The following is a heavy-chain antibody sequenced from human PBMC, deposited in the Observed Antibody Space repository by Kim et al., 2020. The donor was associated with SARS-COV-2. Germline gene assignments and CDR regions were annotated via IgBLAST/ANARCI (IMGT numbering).Heavy chain of an antibody. Sequence: SVKVSCKASGGTFSSYAISWVRQAPGQGLEWMGGIIPIFGTANYAQKFQGRVTITADESTSTAYMELSSLRSEDTAVYYCARAAAADYYFDYWGQGTLVTVSS. D-gene: IGHD6-13*01. CDR3: ARAAAADYYFDY. J-gene: IGHJ4*02. V-gene: IGHV1-69*13. CDR2: IIPIFGTA. CDR1: GGTFSSYA.